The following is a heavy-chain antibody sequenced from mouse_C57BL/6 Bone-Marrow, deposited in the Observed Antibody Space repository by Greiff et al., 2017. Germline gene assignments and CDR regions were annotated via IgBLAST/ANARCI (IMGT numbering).Heavy chain of an antibody. CDR2: IDPSNGNT. CDR1: GFNIKNTY. D-gene: IGHD1-1*01. V-gene: IGHV14-3*01. CDR3: AVDYDGRSPTPVAY. Sequence: EVKLMESVAELARPGASVKLSCTASGFNIKNTYMHWVKQRPEQGLEWIGRIDPSNGNTKYAPKFQGKATITADTSSNTAYLQLSSLTSEDTAIYYCAVDYDGRSPTPVAYWGQGTLVTVSA. J-gene: IGHJ3*01.